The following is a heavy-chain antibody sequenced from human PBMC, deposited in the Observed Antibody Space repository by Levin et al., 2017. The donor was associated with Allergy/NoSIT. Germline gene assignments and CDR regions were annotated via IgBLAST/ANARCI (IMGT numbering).Heavy chain of an antibody. CDR1: GFTFSSYA. V-gene: IGHV3-23*01. D-gene: IGHD3-16*01. J-gene: IGHJ4*02. Sequence: GGSLRLSCAASGFTFSSYAMSWVRQAPGKGLEWVSAISGSGGSTYYADSVKGRFTISRDNSKNTLYLQMNSLRAEDTAVYYCAKDSYDYIWGSYWGLDYWGQGTLVTVSS. CDR3: AKDSYDYIWGSYWGLDY. CDR2: ISGSGGST.